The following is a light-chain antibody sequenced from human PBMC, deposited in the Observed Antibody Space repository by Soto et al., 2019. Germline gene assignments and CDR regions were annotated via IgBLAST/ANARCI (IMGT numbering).Light chain of an antibody. V-gene: IGKV1-27*01. J-gene: IGKJ5*01. CDR2: DAS. Sequence: IHLTQSPSSLSASVGDRVTITCRASQGISSYLGWYQQKPGKAPNLLIYDASTLQSGVPSRFSGSGSGTDFTLTISSLQSEDFAVYYCQQYNNWPPITFGQGTRLEI. CDR1: QGISSY. CDR3: QQYNNWPPIT.